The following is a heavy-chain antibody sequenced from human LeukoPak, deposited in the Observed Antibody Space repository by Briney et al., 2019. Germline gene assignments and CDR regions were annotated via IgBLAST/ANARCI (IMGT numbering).Heavy chain of an antibody. V-gene: IGHV4-59*08. Sequence: KPSETLSLTCTVSGGSISSYYWIWIRQPPGKGLEWIGYISYSGSTNYNPSLKSRVTISVDTSKNQFSLKLTSVTAADTAVYYCARHSICFDPWGQGTLVTVSS. J-gene: IGHJ5*02. CDR2: ISYSGST. CDR1: GGSISSYY. CDR3: ARHSICFDP.